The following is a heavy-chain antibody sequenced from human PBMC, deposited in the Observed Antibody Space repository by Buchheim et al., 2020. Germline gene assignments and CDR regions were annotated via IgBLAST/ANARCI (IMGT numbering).Heavy chain of an antibody. CDR1: GFTFSSYA. V-gene: IGHV3-23*04. D-gene: IGHD7-27*01. J-gene: IGHJ6*01. CDR3: AKVGALVGPTRNWGSYGMDV. Sequence: EVQLVESGGGLVQPGGSLRLSCAASGFTFSSYAMSWVRQAPGEGLEWVPAISGSGGSTYYADSVKGRFTISRDNSKNTLYLQMNSLRAEDTAVYYCAKVGALVGPTRNWGSYGMDVWGQGTT. CDR2: ISGSGGST.